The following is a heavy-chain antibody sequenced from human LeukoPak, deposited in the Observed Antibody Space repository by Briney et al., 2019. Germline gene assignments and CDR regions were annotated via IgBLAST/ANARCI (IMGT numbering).Heavy chain of an antibody. CDR1: GGSFRDYY. CDR3: AREGAYTNFVNRFDA. Sequence: SKTLSLTCAVYGGSFRDYYWSWIRQPPGKGLEWIGEINHDGTTNYNPSLKSRVIMSMDASKSQFFLTLTPVTAADTAVYYCAREGAYTNFVNRFDAWGQGTLVTVSS. D-gene: IGHD2-2*02. CDR2: INHDGTT. J-gene: IGHJ5*02. V-gene: IGHV4-34*01.